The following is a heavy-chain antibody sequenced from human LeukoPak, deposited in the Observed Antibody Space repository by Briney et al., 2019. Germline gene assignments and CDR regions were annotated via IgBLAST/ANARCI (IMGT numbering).Heavy chain of an antibody. Sequence: GGSLRLSCAASGFTFSSYGMHWVRQAPGKGLEWVAVISYDGSNKYYADSVKGRFTISRDNSKNTLYLQMNSLRAEDTAVYYCARAQYFDWLLRSFMDVWGQGTTVTVSS. V-gene: IGHV3-30*19. CDR3: ARAQYFDWLLRSFMDV. CDR1: GFTFSSYG. J-gene: IGHJ6*02. CDR2: ISYDGSNK. D-gene: IGHD3-9*01.